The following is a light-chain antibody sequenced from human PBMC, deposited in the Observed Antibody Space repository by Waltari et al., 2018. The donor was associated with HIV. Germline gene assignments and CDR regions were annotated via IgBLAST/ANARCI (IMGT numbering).Light chain of an antibody. CDR1: QSLVYTDGNTY. CDR2: KVS. V-gene: IGKV2-30*01. J-gene: IGKJ5*01. Sequence: DLVVTQSPLSLPVTLGQSASISCRSSQSLVYTDGNTYMSWILQRPGQSPRRLIYKVSVRDSGVPDRFSGSGSGTDFTLQISRVEAEDVGVYYCLQGSFWPFTFGQGTRLEIK. CDR3: LQGSFWPFT.